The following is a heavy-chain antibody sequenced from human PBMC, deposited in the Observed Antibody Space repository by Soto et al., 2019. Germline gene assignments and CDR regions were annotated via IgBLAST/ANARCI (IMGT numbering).Heavy chain of an antibody. J-gene: IGHJ6*03. D-gene: IGHD2-2*01. CDR3: ARENGYCSSTSCAPAPYYDSYMDV. CDR1: GGSFSGYY. CDR2: INHSGST. V-gene: IGHV4-34*01. Sequence: QVQLQQWGAGLLKPSETLSLTCAVYGGSFSGYYWSWIRQPPGKGLEWIGEINHSGSTNYNPSLKSRVTISVDTSKNQFSLKLSSVTAADTAVYYCARENGYCSSTSCAPAPYYDSYMDVWGKGTTVTVSS.